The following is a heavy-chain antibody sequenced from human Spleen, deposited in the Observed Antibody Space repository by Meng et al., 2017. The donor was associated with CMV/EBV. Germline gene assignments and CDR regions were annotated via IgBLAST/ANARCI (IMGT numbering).Heavy chain of an antibody. J-gene: IGHJ4*02. V-gene: IGHV3-20*04. CDR2: TNWSGGTT. CDR1: GSTFEDYG. D-gene: IGHD3-10*01. CDR3: ARVGLWFGEFSFDY. Sequence: GESLKISCVVSGSTFEDYGMSWVRQVPGKGLEWVSGTNWSGGTTGYADSVKGRFTISRDNAKNSLYLQMNTLRAEDTAVYYCARVGLWFGEFSFDYWGQGALVTVS.